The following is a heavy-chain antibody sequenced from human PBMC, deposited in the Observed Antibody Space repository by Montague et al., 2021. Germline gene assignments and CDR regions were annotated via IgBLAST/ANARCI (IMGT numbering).Heavy chain of an antibody. D-gene: IGHD2-8*02. CDR2: YTFAQYE. CDR3: ARDLYWAFDA. Sequence: YTFAQYETYAVSVQSRITITADTSKNQFSLHLNSVTPEDTAVYYCARDLYWAFDAWGLGTAVTVSA. J-gene: IGHJ3*01. V-gene: IGHV6-1*01.